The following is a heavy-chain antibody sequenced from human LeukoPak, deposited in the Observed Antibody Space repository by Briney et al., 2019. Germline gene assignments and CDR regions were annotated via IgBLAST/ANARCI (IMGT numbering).Heavy chain of an antibody. Sequence: GRSLRLSCAASGFTFSSYAMHWVRQAPGKGLEWVAVTSYDGSNKYYADSVKGRFTISRDNSKNTLYLQMNSLRAEDTAVYYCARDELTGGDYFDYWGQGTLVTVSS. CDR1: GFTFSSYA. V-gene: IGHV3-30-3*01. CDR2: TSYDGSNK. J-gene: IGHJ4*02. D-gene: IGHD7-27*01. CDR3: ARDELTGGDYFDY.